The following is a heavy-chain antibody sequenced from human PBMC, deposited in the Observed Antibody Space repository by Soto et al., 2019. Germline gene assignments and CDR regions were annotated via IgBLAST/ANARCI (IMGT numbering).Heavy chain of an antibody. Sequence: ASVKVSCKASGYTFTSYGISWVRQAPGQGLEWMGWISAYNGNTNYAQKLQGRVTMTTDTSTSTAYMELRSLRSDDTAVYYCAREVITMVRGNWFDPWGQGTLVTVSS. CDR1: GYTFTSYG. D-gene: IGHD3-10*01. J-gene: IGHJ5*02. V-gene: IGHV1-18*01. CDR3: AREVITMVRGNWFDP. CDR2: ISAYNGNT.